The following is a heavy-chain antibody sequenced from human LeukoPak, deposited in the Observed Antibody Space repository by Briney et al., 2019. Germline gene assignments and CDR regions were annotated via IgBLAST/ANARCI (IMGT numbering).Heavy chain of an antibody. CDR3: ARPRVVTARNDGFDI. V-gene: IGHV3-23*01. D-gene: IGHD2-21*02. J-gene: IGHJ3*02. Sequence: GGSLRLSCAASGFTFSSYAMSWVRQAPGKGLEWVSAISGSGGSTYYADSVKGRFTISRDNSKSTLFLQMNSLRAEDTAVYFCARPRVVTARNDGFDIWGQGTMVTVSS. CDR1: GFTFSSYA. CDR2: ISGSGGST.